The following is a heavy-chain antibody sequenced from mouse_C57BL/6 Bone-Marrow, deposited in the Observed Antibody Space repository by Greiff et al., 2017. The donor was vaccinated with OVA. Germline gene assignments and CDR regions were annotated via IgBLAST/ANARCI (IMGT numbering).Heavy chain of an antibody. Sequence: EVQLLQSGPGLAKPSQTLSLTCSVTGYSITSDYWNWIRKFPGHKLEYMGYISYSGSTYYNPSLKSRISITRDTSKNQYYLQLKSVTTEDTATYYGASCPSYYGSPYFDYWGQGTTLTVSS. CDR3: ASCPSYYGSPYFDY. CDR2: ISYSGST. CDR1: GYSITSDY. J-gene: IGHJ2*01. V-gene: IGHV3-8*01. D-gene: IGHD1-1*01.